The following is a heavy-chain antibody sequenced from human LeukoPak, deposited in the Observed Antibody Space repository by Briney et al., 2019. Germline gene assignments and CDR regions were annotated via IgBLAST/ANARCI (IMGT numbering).Heavy chain of an antibody. CDR1: GGSIISSAYY. V-gene: IGHV4-30-4*08. Sequence: PSETLSLTWTVSGGSIISSAYYWSWIRQPPGKGLEWIGCIYYSGSTYYNPSLKSRVTISLDTSKNQFSLKLSSVTAADTAVYYCVRTEVSSGSEDYWGQGTLVTVSS. CDR3: VRTEVSSGSEDY. CDR2: IYYSGST. J-gene: IGHJ4*02. D-gene: IGHD6-19*01.